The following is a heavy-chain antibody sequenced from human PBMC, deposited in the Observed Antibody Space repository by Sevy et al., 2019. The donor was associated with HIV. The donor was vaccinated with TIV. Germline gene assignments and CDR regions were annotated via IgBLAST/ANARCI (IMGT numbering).Heavy chain of an antibody. J-gene: IGHJ4*02. V-gene: IGHV4-31*03. CDR1: GGSISSGGYY. CDR2: IYYSGST. Sequence: SETLSLTCTVSGGSISSGGYYWSWIHQHPGKGLEWIGYIYYSGSTYYNPSLKSRVTISVDTSKNQFSLKLSSVAAADTAVYYCARDADDDSSGYFFDYWGQGTLVTVSS. D-gene: IGHD3-22*01. CDR3: ARDADDDSSGYFFDY.